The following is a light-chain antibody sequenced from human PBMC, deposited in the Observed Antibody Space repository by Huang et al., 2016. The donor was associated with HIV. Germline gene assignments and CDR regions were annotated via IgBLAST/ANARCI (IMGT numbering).Light chain of an antibody. CDR2: SAS. CDR3: QQYNDWPWT. Sequence: IVMSQSPATLSVSPGDSATLSCRANQTVNNKVAWFQQQVGQAPRLIIYSASVRASSIGGTDRLLGRGSGTEFTLSITGVQSDNFAVYYCQQYNDWPWTFGQGTRV. CDR1: QTVNNK. V-gene: IGKV3D-15*01. J-gene: IGKJ1*01.